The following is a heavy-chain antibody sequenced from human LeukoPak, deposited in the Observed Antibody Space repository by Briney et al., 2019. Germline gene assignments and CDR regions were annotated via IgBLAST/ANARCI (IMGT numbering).Heavy chain of an antibody. Sequence: SKTLSLTCTVSGGSISSSDYYWGWIRQPPGKGLEWIGSIYYSGSTYYNPSLKSRVTISVDTSKNHFSLRLSSVTAADTAMFYCARLTIAANAFDIWGQGTMVTVSS. CDR3: ARLTIAANAFDI. CDR2: IYYSGST. V-gene: IGHV4-39*02. CDR1: GGSISSSDYY. D-gene: IGHD2-15*01. J-gene: IGHJ3*02.